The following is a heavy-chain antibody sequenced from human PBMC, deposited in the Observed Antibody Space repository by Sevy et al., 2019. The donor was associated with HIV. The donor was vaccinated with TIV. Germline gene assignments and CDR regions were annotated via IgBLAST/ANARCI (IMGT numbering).Heavy chain of an antibody. J-gene: IGHJ4*02. Sequence: GGSLRLSCTASGFTFSNSAMTWVRQAPGKGPEWVSSIRGRNNVTIYAESVRGRFTLSRDISKNTLYLQMGSLRVDDTAVYYCARHTGEVFYFEIWGQETLVTVSS. V-gene: IGHV3-23*01. CDR3: ARHTGEVFYFEI. D-gene: IGHD1-1*01. CDR1: GFTFSNSA. CDR2: IRGRNNVT.